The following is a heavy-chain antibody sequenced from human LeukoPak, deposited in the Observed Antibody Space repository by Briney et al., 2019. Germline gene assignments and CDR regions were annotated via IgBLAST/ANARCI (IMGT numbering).Heavy chain of an antibody. V-gene: IGHV1-2*02. CDR1: GYTFTGYY. CDR3: AREGSGSYKFTLIALDWFDP. CDR2: INPNSGGT. J-gene: IGHJ5*02. Sequence: GASVKVSCKASGYTFTGYYMHWVRQAPGQGLEWMGWINPNSGGTNYAQKFQGRVTMTRDTSISTAYMELSRLRSDDTAVYYCAREGSGSYKFTLIALDWFDPWGQGTLVTVSS. D-gene: IGHD1-26*01.